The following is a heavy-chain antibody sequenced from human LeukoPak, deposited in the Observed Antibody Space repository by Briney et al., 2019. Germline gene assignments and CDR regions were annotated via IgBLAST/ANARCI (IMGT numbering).Heavy chain of an antibody. CDR1: GFTFSRYA. D-gene: IGHD5-18*01. Sequence: PGGSLRLSCAASGFTFSRYAMHWVRQAPGKGLEGVAIIWYDGSNKNYVDSVKGRLTISRDNGKNTLYLQMNSLRAEDTAVYYCARVDTAMGSLDYWGQGILVTVSS. J-gene: IGHJ4*02. CDR3: ARVDTAMGSLDY. V-gene: IGHV3-33*01. CDR2: IWYDGSNK.